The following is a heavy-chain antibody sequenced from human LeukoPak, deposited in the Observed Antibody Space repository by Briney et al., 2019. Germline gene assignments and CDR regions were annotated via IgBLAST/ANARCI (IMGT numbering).Heavy chain of an antibody. CDR2: INHSGST. CDR3: AVNWGHFDY. D-gene: IGHD7-27*01. J-gene: IGHJ4*02. V-gene: IGHV4-34*01. Sequence: PSETLSLTCAVYGGSFSGYYWSWIRQPPGKGLEWIGEINHSGSTNYNPSLKSRVTISVDTSKNQFSLKLSSVTAADTAVYYCAVNWGHFDYWGQGTLVTVSS. CDR1: GGSFSGYY.